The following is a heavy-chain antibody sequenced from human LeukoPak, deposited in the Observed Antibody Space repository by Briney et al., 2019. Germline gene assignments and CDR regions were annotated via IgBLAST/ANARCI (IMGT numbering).Heavy chain of an antibody. V-gene: IGHV3-21*01. CDR3: ASDSGSYPDVYYYYYMDV. J-gene: IGHJ6*03. Sequence: SGGSLRLSCAASGFTFSSYSMNWVRQAPGKGLEWVSSISSSSSYIYYADSVKGRFTISRDNAKNSLYLQMNSLRAEDTAVYYCASDSGSYPDVYYYYYMDVWGKGTTVTVSS. D-gene: IGHD1-26*01. CDR2: ISSSSSYI. CDR1: GFTFSSYS.